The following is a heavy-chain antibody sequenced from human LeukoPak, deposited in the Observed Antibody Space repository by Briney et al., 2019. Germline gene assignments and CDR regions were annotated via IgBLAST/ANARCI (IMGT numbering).Heavy chain of an antibody. D-gene: IGHD3/OR15-3a*01. Sequence: PGGSLRLSCAVSGFGVSDYYMSWVRQAPGKGLEWVGLIRDSGEAFYADFVRGRFAISRDESENTLYLQMNSLRVEDTAVYFCARDRAALQDWVEFDPWGQGTPVIVSS. CDR2: IRDSGEA. J-gene: IGHJ5*02. CDR3: ARDRAALQDWVEFDP. CDR1: GFGVSDYY. V-gene: IGHV3-66*03.